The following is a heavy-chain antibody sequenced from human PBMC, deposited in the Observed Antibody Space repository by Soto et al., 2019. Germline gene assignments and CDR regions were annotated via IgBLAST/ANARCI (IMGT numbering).Heavy chain of an antibody. D-gene: IGHD3-16*01. CDR1: GYTFTSYG. CDR3: ARDAGVSGELYY. V-gene: IGHV1-18*01. CDR2: ISAYNGNT. Sequence: QVQLVQSGAEVKKPGASVKVSCKASGYTFTSYGISWVRQAPGQGLEWMGWISAYNGNTNYAQKLQGRVTMTTDTATRTAYMERRSLRSDDTAVYYCARDAGVSGELYYWGQGTLVTVSS. J-gene: IGHJ4*02.